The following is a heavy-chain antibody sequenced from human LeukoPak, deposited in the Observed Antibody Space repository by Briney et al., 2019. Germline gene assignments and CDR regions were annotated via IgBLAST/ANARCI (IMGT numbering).Heavy chain of an antibody. CDR1: GGTFSSYA. Sequence: GASVKVSCKASGGTFSSYAISWVRQAPGQGLEWMGGIIPIFGTANYAQKFQGRVTITADESTSTAYMELSSLRSEDTAVYYCARDGSLAARQYYFDYWGQGTLVTVSS. V-gene: IGHV1-69*13. CDR3: ARDGSLAARQYYFDY. CDR2: IIPIFGTA. J-gene: IGHJ4*02. D-gene: IGHD6-6*01.